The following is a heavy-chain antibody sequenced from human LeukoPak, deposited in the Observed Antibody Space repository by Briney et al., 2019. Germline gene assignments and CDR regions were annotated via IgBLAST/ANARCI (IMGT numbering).Heavy chain of an antibody. D-gene: IGHD2-15*01. V-gene: IGHV3-21*01. Sequence: GGSLRLSCAASGFTFSSYSMNWVRQAPGKGLEWVSSISSSSSYIYYADSVKGRFTISRDNAKNSLYLQMNSLRAEDTAVYYCARDTHPYSYVLDYHDYWGQGTLVTVSS. CDR1: GFTFSSYS. J-gene: IGHJ4*02. CDR2: ISSSSSYI. CDR3: ARDTHPYSYVLDYHDY.